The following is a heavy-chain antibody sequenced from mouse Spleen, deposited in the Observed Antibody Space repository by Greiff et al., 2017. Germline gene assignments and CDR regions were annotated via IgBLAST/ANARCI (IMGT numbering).Heavy chain of an antibody. V-gene: IGHV1-82*01. CDR3: CRSTKISSFDY. D-gene: IGHD2-4*01. J-gene: IGHJ2*01. Sequence: VHLVESGPELVKPGASVKISCKASGYAFSSYWMHWVKQRPGTGLEWIGRIYPGDGDTNYNGKFQGKATLTADKSSSTAYMQHSSLTSEDSAVFFCCRSTKISSFDYWGQGTTLTVSS. CDR2: IYPGDGDT. CDR1: GYAFSSYW.